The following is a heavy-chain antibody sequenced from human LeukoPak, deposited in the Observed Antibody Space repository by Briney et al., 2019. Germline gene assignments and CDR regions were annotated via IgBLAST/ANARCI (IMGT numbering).Heavy chain of an antibody. CDR1: GFTFSSYG. Sequence: PGGSLRLSCAASGFTFSSYGMHWVRQAPGKGLEWVSSISSSSSYIYYADSVKGRFTISRDNAKNSLYLQMNSLRAEDTAVYYCARDSRRGAFDIWGQGTMVTVSS. CDR2: ISSSSSYI. J-gene: IGHJ3*02. CDR3: ARDSRRGAFDI. V-gene: IGHV3-21*01.